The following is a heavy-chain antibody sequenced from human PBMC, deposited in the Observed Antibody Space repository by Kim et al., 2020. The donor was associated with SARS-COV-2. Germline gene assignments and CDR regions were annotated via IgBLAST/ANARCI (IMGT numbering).Heavy chain of an antibody. Sequence: GGSLRLSCAASGFTFSNAWMSWVRQAPGKGLEWVGRIKSKTDGGTTDYAAPVKGRFTISRDDSKNTLYLQMNSLKTEDTAVYYCTTLAVAGRPFDYWGQGTLVTVSS. V-gene: IGHV3-15*01. J-gene: IGHJ4*02. CDR3: TTLAVAGRPFDY. CDR2: IKSKTDGGTT. CDR1: GFTFSNAW. D-gene: IGHD6-19*01.